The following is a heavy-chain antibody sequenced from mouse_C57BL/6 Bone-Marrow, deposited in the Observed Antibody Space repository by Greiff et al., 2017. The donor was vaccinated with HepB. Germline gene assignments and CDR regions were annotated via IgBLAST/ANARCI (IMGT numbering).Heavy chain of an antibody. V-gene: IGHV1-55*01. CDR3: ARRRDYYGSSWCYAKDY. J-gene: IGHJ4*01. CDR2: IYPGSGCT. Sequence: QVQLQQPGAELVKPGASVKMSCKASGYTFTSYWITWVKQRPGQGLEWIGDIYPGSGCTNYNEKLKSKATLTVDTPSSTAYMTLSSLTSEESAVYYCARRRDYYGSSWCYAKDYWGQGTSVTVST. CDR1: GYTFTSYW. D-gene: IGHD1-1*01.